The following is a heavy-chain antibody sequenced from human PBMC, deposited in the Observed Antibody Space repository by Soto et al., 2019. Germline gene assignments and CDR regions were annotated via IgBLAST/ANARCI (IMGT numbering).Heavy chain of an antibody. V-gene: IGHV3-30-3*01. D-gene: IGHD5-18*01. CDR3: ARDRREDTAMVTFDY. CDR2: ISYDGSNK. J-gene: IGHJ4*02. Sequence: GGSLRLSCAASGFTFSSYAMHWVRQAPGKGLEWVAVISYDGSNKYYADSVKGRFTISRDNSKNTLYLQMNSLRAEDTAVYYCARDRREDTAMVTFDYWGQGTLVTVSS. CDR1: GFTFSSYA.